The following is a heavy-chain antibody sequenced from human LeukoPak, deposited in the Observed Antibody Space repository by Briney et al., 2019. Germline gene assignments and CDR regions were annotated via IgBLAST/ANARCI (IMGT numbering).Heavy chain of an antibody. CDR1: GFTFSSYA. CDR2: ISGSGGNT. J-gene: IGHJ3*02. V-gene: IGHV3-23*01. Sequence: GGSLRLSCAASGFTFSSYAMSWVRQAPGKGLEWVSAISGSGGNTYYADSVKGRFTISRDNSKNTLYLQMNSLRAEDTAVYYCAKDRVRGYDYVWGSSDAFDIWGQGTMVTVSS. D-gene: IGHD3-16*01. CDR3: AKDRVRGYDYVWGSSDAFDI.